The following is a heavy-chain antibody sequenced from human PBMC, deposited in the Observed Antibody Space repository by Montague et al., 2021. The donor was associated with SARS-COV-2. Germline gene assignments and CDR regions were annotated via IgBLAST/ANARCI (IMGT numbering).Heavy chain of an antibody. J-gene: IGHJ4*02. Sequence: SETLSLTCTVSGDSIRNSEYSWGWVRQPPGNGLEWIVNIYDGGSTFYNPSLKSRVTIFVDTSKNQFSLKLSSVTAADTAVYYCATRTRYPQNDFGFWGQGALVTVSS. D-gene: IGHD1-14*01. CDR2: IYDGGST. V-gene: IGHV4-39*01. CDR1: GDSIRNSEYS. CDR3: ATRTRYPQNDFGF.